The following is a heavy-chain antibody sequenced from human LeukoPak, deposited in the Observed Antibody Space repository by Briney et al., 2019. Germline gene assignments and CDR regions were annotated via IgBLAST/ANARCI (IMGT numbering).Heavy chain of an antibody. Sequence: PGASLRLSCAASGFTFSTHAMSWVRQAPGKGLEWVAAISYGGDITFYAPSVQGRFTISRDNSKDTLYVQMDSLRAEDTAIYYCAKELRSGGVVINFDYWGQGTLVIVSP. CDR2: ISYGGDIT. CDR1: GFTFSTHA. CDR3: AKELRSGGVVINFDY. D-gene: IGHD4-23*01. V-gene: IGHV3-23*01. J-gene: IGHJ4*02.